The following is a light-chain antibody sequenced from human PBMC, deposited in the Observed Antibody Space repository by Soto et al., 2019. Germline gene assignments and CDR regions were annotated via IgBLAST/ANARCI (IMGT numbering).Light chain of an antibody. Sequence: QSVLTHRPSASGTPGQRLTISCSGSNSNIGSNKVNWYQQLPGTAPKLLIYTSNQRPSGVPDRFSGSKSGTSASLAISGLQSEDEADYYCATWDDSLHGYVFGTGTKVTVL. CDR1: NSNIGSNK. CDR2: TSN. J-gene: IGLJ1*01. CDR3: ATWDDSLHGYV. V-gene: IGLV1-44*01.